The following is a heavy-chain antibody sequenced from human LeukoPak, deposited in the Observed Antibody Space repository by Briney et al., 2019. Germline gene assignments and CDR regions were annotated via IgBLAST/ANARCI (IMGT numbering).Heavy chain of an antibody. D-gene: IGHD1-26*01. J-gene: IGHJ4*02. V-gene: IGHV3-23*01. CDR2: LIENGATT. CDR3: VKDYQVGNSPAFGDY. Sequence: GGSLRLSCAASGFRFTGYWVSWVRRAPGKGLEWVSGLIENGATTYYADSVKGRFTISRDNSRNTMYLQMNSLRVEDTAVYYCVKDYQVGNSPAFGDYWGQGTLVTISS. CDR1: GFRFTGYW.